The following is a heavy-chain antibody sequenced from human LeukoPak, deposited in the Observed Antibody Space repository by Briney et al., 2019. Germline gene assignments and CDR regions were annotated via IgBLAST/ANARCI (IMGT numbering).Heavy chain of an antibody. V-gene: IGHV3-30*18. J-gene: IGHJ4*02. CDR3: AKPAMGANFKDY. Sequence: PGGSLRLSCAASGFTFSSYSMNWVRQAPGKGLEWVAVISYDGSNKYYADSVKGRFTISRDNSKNTLYLQMNSLRAEDTAVYYCAKPAMGANFKDYWGQGTLVTVSS. CDR1: GFTFSSYS. D-gene: IGHD1-26*01. CDR2: ISYDGSNK.